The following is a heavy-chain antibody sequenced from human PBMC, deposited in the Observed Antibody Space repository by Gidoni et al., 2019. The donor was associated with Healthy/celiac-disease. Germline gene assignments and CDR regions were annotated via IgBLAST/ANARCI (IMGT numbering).Heavy chain of an antibody. CDR3: AREQAGDSSGGVI. V-gene: IGHV1-46*01. CDR1: GYNFTSYY. D-gene: IGHD3-22*01. CDR2: INPGGGST. Sequence: QVQLVQSGAEVKKPGASVKVSCKASGYNFTSYYMHWVRQAPGQGLEWMGIINPGGGSTSYAQKFQGRVTMTRDTSTSTVYMELSSLRSEDTAVYYCAREQAGDSSGGVIWGQGTMVTVSS. J-gene: IGHJ3*02.